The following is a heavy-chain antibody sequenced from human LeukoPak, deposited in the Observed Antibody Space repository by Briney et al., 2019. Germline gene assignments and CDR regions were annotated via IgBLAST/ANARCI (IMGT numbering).Heavy chain of an antibody. CDR2: INHSGST. J-gene: IGHJ4*02. CDR3: AREVDGDYAGGYDY. V-gene: IGHV4-34*01. D-gene: IGHD4-17*01. Sequence: PSETLSLTCAVYGGSFSGYYWSWIRQPPGKGQEWIGEINHSGSTNYNPSLKSRVTISVDTSKNQFSLKLSSVTAADTAVYYCAREVDGDYAGGYDYWGQGTLVTVSS. CDR1: GGSFSGYY.